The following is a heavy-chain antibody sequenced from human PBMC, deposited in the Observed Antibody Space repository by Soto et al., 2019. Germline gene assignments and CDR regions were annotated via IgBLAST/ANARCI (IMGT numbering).Heavy chain of an antibody. V-gene: IGHV5-51*01. Sequence: GESLKISCKGSGYSFTSYWIGWVRQMPGKGLEWMGIIYPGDSDTRYSPSFQGHVTISADKSISTAYLQWSSLKASDTAMYYCARHKSRYYYDSSGATYGMDVWGQGTTVTVSS. CDR3: ARHKSRYYYDSSGATYGMDV. CDR2: IYPGDSDT. D-gene: IGHD3-22*01. J-gene: IGHJ6*02. CDR1: GYSFTSYW.